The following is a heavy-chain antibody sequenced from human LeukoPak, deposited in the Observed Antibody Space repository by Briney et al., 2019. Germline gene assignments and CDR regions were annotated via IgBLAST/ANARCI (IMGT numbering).Heavy chain of an antibody. V-gene: IGHV4-61*02. CDR2: ISNNGGT. J-gene: IGHJ6*03. CDR1: PGSMDIGLYY. D-gene: IGHD5/OR15-5a*01. Sequence: PSETLSLTCAVSPGSMDIGLYYWTWIRQPAGKGLEWIGRISNNGGTAYNPSLRSRVTITVDTSNNHLSLKLTSVTAADTAVYYCARETKDIYSPSWGLYDTYYYIDAWGKGTTVTVSS. CDR3: ARETKDIYSPSWGLYDTYYYIDA.